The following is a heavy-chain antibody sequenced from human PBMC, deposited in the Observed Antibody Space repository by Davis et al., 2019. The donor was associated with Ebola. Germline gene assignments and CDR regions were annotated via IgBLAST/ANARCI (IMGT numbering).Heavy chain of an antibody. CDR2: IGGSDGST. D-gene: IGHD6-13*01. V-gene: IGHV3-23*01. Sequence: GESLKISCAGTGFTFSSYAMSWVRQAPGKGLEWVSGIGGSDGSTYYADSVKGRFTISRNNSKHTLYLQMNGLRAEDTAVYHCAKSRVSSWLLAYWGQGTLVTVSS. J-gene: IGHJ4*02. CDR1: GFTFSSYA. CDR3: AKSRVSSWLLAY.